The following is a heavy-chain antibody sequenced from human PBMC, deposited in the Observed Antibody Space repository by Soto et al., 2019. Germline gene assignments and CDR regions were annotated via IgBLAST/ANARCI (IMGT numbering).Heavy chain of an antibody. J-gene: IGHJ4*02. CDR1: GGSITPSY. V-gene: IGHV4-59*01. D-gene: IGHD2-8*01. Sequence: QVQLQESGPGLVKPSETLSLTCTVSGGSITPSYWSWIRQPPGKGLEWIGYIYHTGSVNYIPSLRGRVTMSVDTYKNQLSLKLSSVTAADTAVYYCGRFDGAKSREIVDYWGQGTLVTVSS. CDR2: IYHTGSV. CDR3: GRFDGAKSREIVDY.